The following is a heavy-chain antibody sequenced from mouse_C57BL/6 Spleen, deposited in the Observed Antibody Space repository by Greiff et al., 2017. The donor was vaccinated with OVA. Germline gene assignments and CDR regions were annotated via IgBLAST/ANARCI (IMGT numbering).Heavy chain of an antibody. V-gene: IGHV1-78*01. CDR1: GYTFTDHT. Sequence: VQLQQSDAELVKPGASVKISCKASGYTFTDHTIHWMKQRPGQGLEWIGYISPRDGSTKYNQKFTGKATLTVDKFSSTAYMQLNSLTSEDSAVYFCARTSPYVGTPWFAYWGKGTLVTVSA. CDR3: ARTSPYVGTPWFAY. D-gene: IGHD1-1*01. CDR2: ISPRDGST. J-gene: IGHJ3*01.